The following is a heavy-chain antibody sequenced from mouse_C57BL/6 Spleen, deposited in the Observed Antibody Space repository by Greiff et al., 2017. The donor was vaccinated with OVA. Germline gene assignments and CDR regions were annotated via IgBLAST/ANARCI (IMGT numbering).Heavy chain of an antibody. V-gene: IGHV5-4*01. J-gene: IGHJ2*01. Sequence: DVHLVESGGGLVKPGGSLKLSCAASGFTFSSYAMSWVRQTPEKRLEWVATISDGGSYTYYPDNVKGRFTISRDNAKNNLYLQMSHLKSEDTAMYYCARVYDYAPFDYWGQGTTLTVSS. CDR3: ARVYDYAPFDY. CDR2: ISDGGSYT. CDR1: GFTFSSYA. D-gene: IGHD2-4*01.